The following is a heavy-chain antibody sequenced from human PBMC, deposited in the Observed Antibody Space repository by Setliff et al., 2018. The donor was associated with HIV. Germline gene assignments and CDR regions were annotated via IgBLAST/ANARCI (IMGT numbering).Heavy chain of an antibody. V-gene: IGHV1-2*02. J-gene: IGHJ5*02. D-gene: IGHD2-15*01. CDR1: GYTLTGYY. CDR2: INPKSGGT. Sequence: ASVKVSCKASGYTLTGYYMHWVRQAPGQGLEWMGWINPKSGGTNYAQKFQGRVAMTRDTSTSTVYMELSSLRSEDTAVYYGARVRYCSGGSCYGGEYWFDPWGQGTLVTVSS. CDR3: ARVRYCSGGSCYGGEYWFDP.